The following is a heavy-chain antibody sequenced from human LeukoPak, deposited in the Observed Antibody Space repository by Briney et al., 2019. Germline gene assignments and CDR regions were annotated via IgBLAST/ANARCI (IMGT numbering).Heavy chain of an antibody. CDR3: ARDVTGTTSDY. CDR2: IYTSGST. CDR1: GGSISSGSYY. V-gene: IGHV4-61*02. Sequence: SQTLSLTCTVSGGSISSGSYYWSWIRQPAGKGLEWIGRIYTSGSTNYNPSLKSRVTISVDTSKNQFSLKLSSVTAADTAVYYCARDVTGTTSDYWCQGTLVTVSS. D-gene: IGHD1-7*01. J-gene: IGHJ4*02.